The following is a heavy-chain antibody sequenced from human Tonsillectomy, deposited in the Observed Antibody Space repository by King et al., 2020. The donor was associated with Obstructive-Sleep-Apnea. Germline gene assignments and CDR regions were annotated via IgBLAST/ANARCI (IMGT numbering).Heavy chain of an antibody. Sequence: EVQLVESGGNLVQPGGSLRLSCAASGFTFSSYAMSWVRQAPGKGLEWVSAISVIGGRTYYADSLKGRFTISSDNSKNTLYLQTNSRRDEDTAVYYCAKDRDSSGWYGQLDYWGQGTLVTVSS. CDR1: GFTFSSYA. CDR2: ISVIGGRT. CDR3: AKDRDSSGWYGQLDY. J-gene: IGHJ4*02. V-gene: IGHV3-23*04. D-gene: IGHD6-19*01.